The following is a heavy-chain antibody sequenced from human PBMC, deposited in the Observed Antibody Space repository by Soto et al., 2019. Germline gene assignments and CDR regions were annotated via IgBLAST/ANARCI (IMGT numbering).Heavy chain of an antibody. Sequence: GGSLRLSCAASGFTFSSYSMNWVRQAPGKRLEWVSYISSSSSTIYYADSVKGRFTISRDNAKNSLYLQMNSLRDEDTAVYYCAKPAAPPVRGFDPWGQGTLVTVSS. CDR2: ISSSSSTI. CDR1: GFTFSSYS. V-gene: IGHV3-48*02. D-gene: IGHD2-2*01. J-gene: IGHJ5*02. CDR3: AKPAAPPVRGFDP.